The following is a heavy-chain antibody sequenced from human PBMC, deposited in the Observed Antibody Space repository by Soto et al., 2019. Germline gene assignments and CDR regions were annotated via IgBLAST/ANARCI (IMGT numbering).Heavy chain of an antibody. CDR1: GFTFSSYA. CDR3: AKDRVRVAAAAGLDLYDYYSMDV. Sequence: GGSLRLSCAASGFTFSSYAMSWVRQAPGKXLEWVSAISGSGGSTYYADSVKGRFTISRDNSKNTLYLQMNSLRAEDTGVYYCAKDRVRVAAAAGLDLYDYYSMDVWGQGTTVTVSS. D-gene: IGHD6-13*01. V-gene: IGHV3-23*01. J-gene: IGHJ6*02. CDR2: ISGSGGST.